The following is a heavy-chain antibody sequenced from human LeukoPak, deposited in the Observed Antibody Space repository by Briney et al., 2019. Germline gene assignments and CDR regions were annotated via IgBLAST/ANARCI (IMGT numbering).Heavy chain of an antibody. V-gene: IGHV7-4-1*02. D-gene: IGHD5-12*01. CDR1: GYTFTSYA. Sequence: GASVKVSCKASGYTFTSYAMNWVRQAPGQGLEWMGWINTNTGNPTYAQGFTGRFVFSLDTSVSTAYLQISSLKAEDTAVYYCATQWLPIGYYYYYYMDGWGKGANVAVSS. J-gene: IGHJ6*03. CDR3: ATQWLPIGYYYYYYMDG. CDR2: INTNTGNP.